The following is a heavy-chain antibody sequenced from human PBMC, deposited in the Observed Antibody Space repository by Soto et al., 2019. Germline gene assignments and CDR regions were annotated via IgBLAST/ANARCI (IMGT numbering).Heavy chain of an antibody. Sequence: QVQLVQSGAEVKKPGSSVKVSCKASGGTFSSYAISWVRQAPGQGLEWMGGIIPIFGTANYAQKFQGRVTITADESTSTAYMELSSLRSEDTDVYYCARDRGPRYYESSGYYPNFDYWGQGTLVTVSS. D-gene: IGHD3-22*01. CDR3: ARDRGPRYYESSGYYPNFDY. J-gene: IGHJ4*02. CDR2: IIPIFGTA. CDR1: GGTFSSYA. V-gene: IGHV1-69*01.